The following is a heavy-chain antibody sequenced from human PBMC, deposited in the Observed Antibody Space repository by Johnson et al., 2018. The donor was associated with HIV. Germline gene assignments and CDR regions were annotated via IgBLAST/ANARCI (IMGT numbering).Heavy chain of an antibody. V-gene: IGHV3-13*01. CDR1: GFTFSSYD. Sequence: VQLVESGGGLIQPGGSLRLSCAASGFTFSSYDMHWVRQATGKGLEWVSAIGTAGDTYYPGSVKGRFTISSENAKNSLYLQMNSLRAEDTAVYYCARGGREELHDAFDIWGQGTMVTVSS. CDR2: IGTAGDT. J-gene: IGHJ3*02. D-gene: IGHD1-26*01. CDR3: ARGGREELHDAFDI.